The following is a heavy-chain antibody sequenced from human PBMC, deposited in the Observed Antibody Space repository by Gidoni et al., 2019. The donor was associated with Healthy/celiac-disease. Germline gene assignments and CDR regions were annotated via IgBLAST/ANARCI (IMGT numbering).Heavy chain of an antibody. CDR1: GSSFTSYL. CDR2: IYPGDSDT. V-gene: IGHV5-51*03. J-gene: IGHJ6*02. CDR3: ARRSRYCSSTSCPPGGMDV. D-gene: IGHD2-2*01. Sequence: EVQLVQSGAEVKKPGESPTTSCKGSGSSFTSYLLGWGRQMPGKGLEWMWIIYPGDSDTRYGPSFQGQVTISADKSISTAYLQWSSLKASDTAMYYCARRSRYCSSTSCPPGGMDVWGQGTTVTVSS.